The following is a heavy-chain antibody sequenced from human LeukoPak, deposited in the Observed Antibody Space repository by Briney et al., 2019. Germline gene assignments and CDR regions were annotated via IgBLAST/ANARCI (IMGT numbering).Heavy chain of an antibody. J-gene: IGHJ6*03. CDR3: AKGVEDSGTYYYYYMGV. D-gene: IGHD2-15*01. CDR2: IRYDGSNK. V-gene: IGHV3-30*02. CDR1: GFTFSSYG. Sequence: GGSLRLSCAASGFTFSSYGMHWVRQAPGKGLEWVAFIRYDGSNKYYADSVKGRFTISRDNSKNTLYLQMNGLRAEDTAVYYCAKGVEDSGTYYYYYMGVWGKGTTVTVSS.